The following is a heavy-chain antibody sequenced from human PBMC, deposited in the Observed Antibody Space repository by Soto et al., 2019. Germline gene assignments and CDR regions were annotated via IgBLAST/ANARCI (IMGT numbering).Heavy chain of an antibody. CDR3: ARHPYRYGDIKNSYDYGMDV. CDR2: IIPIFGTA. CDR1: GGPFSSYA. D-gene: IGHD5-18*01. Sequence: SVQVSCTASGGPFSSYAISWVRQAPGQGLEWMGGIIPIFGTANYAQKFQGRVTITADESTSTAYMELSSLRSEDTAVYYCARHPYRYGDIKNSYDYGMDVGG. J-gene: IGHJ6*02. V-gene: IGHV1-69*13.